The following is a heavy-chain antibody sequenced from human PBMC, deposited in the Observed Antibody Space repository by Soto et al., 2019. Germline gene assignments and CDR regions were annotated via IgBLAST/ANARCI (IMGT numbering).Heavy chain of an antibody. Sequence: QVQLVESGGGVVQPGRSLRLSCAASGFTFNDYGMHWVRQTPGKGLEWVAVISYDGSNKYYADSVKGRFTISRDNSKNTVYLQMSSLRPEDTAVYYCAKDRTVRGNSYAFHWGQGTLVTLSS. CDR1: GFTFNDYG. V-gene: IGHV3-30*18. CDR2: ISYDGSNK. CDR3: AKDRTVRGNSYAFH. J-gene: IGHJ4*02. D-gene: IGHD5-18*01.